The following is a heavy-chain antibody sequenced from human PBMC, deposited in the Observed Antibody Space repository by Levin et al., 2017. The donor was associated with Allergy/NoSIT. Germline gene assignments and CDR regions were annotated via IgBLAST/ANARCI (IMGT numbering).Heavy chain of an antibody. CDR1: GFTFSSYA. J-gene: IGHJ4*02. D-gene: IGHD2-2*01. CDR2: ISGNGRTT. V-gene: IGHV3-23*01. CDR3: VREADCTSTSCYYCDS. Sequence: GGSLRLSCAASGFTFSSYAMSWVRQAPGKGLEWVSAISGNGRTTNYANSVKGRFTISRDNSKNTLFLQMNSLRNDDTAVYFCVREADCTSTSCYYCDSWGQGILVTVSS.